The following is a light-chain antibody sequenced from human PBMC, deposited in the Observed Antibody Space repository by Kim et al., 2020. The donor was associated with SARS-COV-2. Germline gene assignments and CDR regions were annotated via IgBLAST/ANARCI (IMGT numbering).Light chain of an antibody. V-gene: IGLV3-19*01. Sequence: ALGQTVMITCQGDSLRSYYTYWYQQKPGQAPVLVLYDKKNRPSGIPDRFSGSNSENTASLTITGAQAEDEADYYCNSRDSSGNHYVFGTGTKVTVL. CDR3: NSRDSSGNHYV. J-gene: IGLJ1*01. CDR1: SLRSYY. CDR2: DKK.